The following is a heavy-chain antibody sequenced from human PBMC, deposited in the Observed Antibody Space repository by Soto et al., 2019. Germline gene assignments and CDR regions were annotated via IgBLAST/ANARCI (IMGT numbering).Heavy chain of an antibody. J-gene: IGHJ5*02. Sequence: SETLSLTCSVSGGSINSYYWSWIRQPPGKGLEWIGYIFYSGRSGSTNYNPSLKSRVTISVDTSKNQFSLKVSSVTAADTAVYYCAKTALGWLDPWGQGTLVTVPQ. CDR2: IFYSGRSGST. D-gene: IGHD2-21*02. CDR1: GGSINSYY. V-gene: IGHV4-59*01. CDR3: AKTALGWLDP.